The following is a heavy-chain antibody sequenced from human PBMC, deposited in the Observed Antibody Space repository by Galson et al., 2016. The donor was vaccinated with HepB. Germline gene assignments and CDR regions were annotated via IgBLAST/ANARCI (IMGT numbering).Heavy chain of an antibody. D-gene: IGHD2-21*02. CDR3: AGDSNDSPNLDY. V-gene: IGHV3-53*01. CDR2: IYRGGRT. CDR1: GLSVSWNY. J-gene: IGHJ4*02. Sequence: SLRLSCAVSGLSVSWNYISWVRQAPGKGLEWVAIIYRGGRTYFADSVKGRFTISTGTSKNTLYLQMNSLRAGDTAVYYCAGDSNDSPNLDYWGQGTLVSVSS.